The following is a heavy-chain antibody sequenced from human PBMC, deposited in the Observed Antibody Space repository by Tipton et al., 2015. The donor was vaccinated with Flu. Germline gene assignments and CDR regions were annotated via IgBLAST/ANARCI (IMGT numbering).Heavy chain of an antibody. V-gene: IGHV4-38-2*01. CDR1: GDSIGSDYF. CDR2: IYASGGA. J-gene: IGHJ4*02. D-gene: IGHD3-22*01. CDR3: TRVGYDDFSGYRD. Sequence: TLSLTCAVSGDSIGSDYFWGWIRQPPGKGLEWIGRIYASGGASYHASLKSRATISLDKAKNRFSLNLSSVTAADTAVYYCTRVGYDDFSGYRDWGQGTPVTVSS.